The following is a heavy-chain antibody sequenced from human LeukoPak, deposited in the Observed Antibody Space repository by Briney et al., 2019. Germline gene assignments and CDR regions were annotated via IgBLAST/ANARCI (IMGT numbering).Heavy chain of an antibody. V-gene: IGHV1-69*04. CDR3: ARATVPYYFDY. D-gene: IGHD4-4*01. CDR1: GGTFSSYA. CDR2: IIPILGIA. J-gene: IGHJ4*02. Sequence: SVKVSCKASGGTFSSYAISWMRQAPGQGLEWMGRIIPILGIANYAQKFQGRVTITADKSTSTAYMELSSLRSEDTAVYYCARATVPYYFDYWGQGTLVTVSS.